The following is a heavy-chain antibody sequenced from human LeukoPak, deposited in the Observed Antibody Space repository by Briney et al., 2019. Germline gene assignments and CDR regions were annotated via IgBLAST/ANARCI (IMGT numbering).Heavy chain of an antibody. CDR2: ISGSSDST. J-gene: IGHJ4*02. V-gene: IGHV3-23*01. CDR1: GFTFINYA. D-gene: IGHD3-10*01. Sequence: GGSLRLSCAASGFTFINYAMNWVRQAPGKGLEWVSTISGSSDSTYYADSVKGRFTISRDNSKNTLYLQVNSLRADDTAVYYCAIQARGVISYFDYWGQGTLVTVSS. CDR3: AIQARGVISYFDY.